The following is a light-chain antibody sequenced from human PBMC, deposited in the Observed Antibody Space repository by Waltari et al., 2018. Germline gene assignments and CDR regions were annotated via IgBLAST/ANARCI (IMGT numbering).Light chain of an antibody. Sequence: QSALTQPASVSGSPGQSITISCTGSSSDVGSYEYFSWYQQHPGKAPRVMIYEVRKRPSGVSNRFSGSKSGRTASLTISGLRAEDEADYYCSSYTSRHSYVFGTGTKVTVL. V-gene: IGLV2-14*03. CDR3: SSYTSRHSYV. CDR2: EVR. J-gene: IGLJ1*01. CDR1: SSDVGSYEY.